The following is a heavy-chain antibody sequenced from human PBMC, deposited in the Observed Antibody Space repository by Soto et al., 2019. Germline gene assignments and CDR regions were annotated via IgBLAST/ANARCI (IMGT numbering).Heavy chain of an antibody. Sequence: EVQLVESGGGLIQPGGSLRLSCAASGFTVSSNYMSWVRQAPGKGLEWVSVIYSGGSTYYADSVKGRFTISRDNSKNTLYLQMNSLRAEDTAVYYCARGSIAVAGGRYFDYWGQGTLVTVSS. D-gene: IGHD6-19*01. J-gene: IGHJ4*02. CDR2: IYSGGST. V-gene: IGHV3-53*01. CDR1: GFTVSSNY. CDR3: ARGSIAVAGGRYFDY.